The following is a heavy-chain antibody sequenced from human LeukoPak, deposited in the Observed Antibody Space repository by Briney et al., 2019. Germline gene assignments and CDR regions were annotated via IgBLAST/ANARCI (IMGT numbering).Heavy chain of an antibody. CDR3: ARDQSSGSYYYYYGMDV. J-gene: IGHJ6*04. V-gene: IGHV3-30*12. Sequence: GGSLRLSCAASAFTFSSYGMHWVRQAPGKGLEWVALISNDGSNKYYADSVKGRFTISRDNSKNTLYLQMNSLRAEDTAVYYCARDQSSGSYYYYYGMDVWGKGTTVTVSS. D-gene: IGHD3-10*01. CDR2: ISNDGSNK. CDR1: AFTFSSYG.